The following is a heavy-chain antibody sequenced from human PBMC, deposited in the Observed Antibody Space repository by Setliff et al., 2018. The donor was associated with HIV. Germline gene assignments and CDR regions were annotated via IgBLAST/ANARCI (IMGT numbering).Heavy chain of an antibody. V-gene: IGHV4-59*01. J-gene: IGHJ4*02. CDR2: IYYSGSS. D-gene: IGHD1-26*01. Sequence: SETLSLTCTVSGGSISTYYWGWIRQPPGKGLEWIGYIYYSGSSNHNPSLKSRVTISVDTSKNQFSLKLSSVTAADTAVYYCARGVGATPFFDYWGQGILVTVSS. CDR1: GGSISTYY. CDR3: ARGVGATPFFDY.